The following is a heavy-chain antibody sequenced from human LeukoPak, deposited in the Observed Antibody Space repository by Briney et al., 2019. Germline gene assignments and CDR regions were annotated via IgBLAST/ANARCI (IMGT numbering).Heavy chain of an antibody. V-gene: IGHV1-2*06. D-gene: IGHD3-10*01. CDR1: GYTFTGNY. Sequence: ASVKVSCKASGYTFTGNYMHWVRQAPGQGLEWMGRINPNSGGTNYAQKFQGRVTMTRDTSISTAYMELSRLRSDDTAVYYYARPSLWFGELLGMDVWGQGTTVTVSS. J-gene: IGHJ6*02. CDR3: ARPSLWFGELLGMDV. CDR2: INPNSGGT.